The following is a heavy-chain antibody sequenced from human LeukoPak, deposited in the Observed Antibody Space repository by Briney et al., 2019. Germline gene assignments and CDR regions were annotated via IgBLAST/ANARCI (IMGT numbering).Heavy chain of an antibody. J-gene: IGHJ4*02. CDR3: ATGYSGYGGGGFDY. D-gene: IGHD5-12*01. CDR2: IQHDGSNK. Sequence: GGSLRLSCAASGFTFSSYGIHWVRQAPGKGLEWVAFIQHDGSNKYYADSVKGRFTISRDDSKNTLYLQTNSLRAEDTAVYYCATGYSGYGGGGFDYWGQGTLVTVSS. CDR1: GFTFSSYG. V-gene: IGHV3-30*02.